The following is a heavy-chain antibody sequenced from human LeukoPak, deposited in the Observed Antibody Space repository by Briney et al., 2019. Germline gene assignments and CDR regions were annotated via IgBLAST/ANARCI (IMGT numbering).Heavy chain of an antibody. CDR2: ISYDGSNK. CDR1: GFTFSSYA. CDR3: AKAGWLHYYYGMDV. J-gene: IGHJ6*02. Sequence: GGSLRLTCAASGFTFSSYAMHWVRLAPGKGLEWVAVISYDGSNKYYADSVKGRFTISRDNSKNTLNLQMNSLRAEDTAVYYCAKAGWLHYYYGMDVWGQGTTVTVSS. D-gene: IGHD5-12*01. V-gene: IGHV3-30-3*01.